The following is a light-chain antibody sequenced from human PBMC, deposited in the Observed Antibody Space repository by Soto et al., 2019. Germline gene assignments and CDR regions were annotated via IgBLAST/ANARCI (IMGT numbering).Light chain of an antibody. J-gene: IGLJ2*01. V-gene: IGLV2-11*01. Sequence: QSALTQPRSVSGSPGQSVTIFCTGSTSDIGAYTFVSWYRQYPGTAPKLMIYDVFKRPSGVPDRFSGSKSGNTASLTISGLQAVDEADYCCSSNAGSYPAFGAGTKLTVL. CDR3: SSNAGSYPA. CDR1: TSDIGAYTF. CDR2: DVF.